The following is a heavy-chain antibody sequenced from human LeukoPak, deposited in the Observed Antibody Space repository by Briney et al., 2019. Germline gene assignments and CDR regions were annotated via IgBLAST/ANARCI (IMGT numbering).Heavy chain of an antibody. CDR3: AKDLAVGAFDI. Sequence: GVSLRLSCTVSGFIVSSNSMSWVRQAPGKGLEWVSFIYTDNTHYSDSVKGRFTISRDNSKNTLYLQMNSLRAEDTAVYYCAKDLAVGAFDIWGQGTMVTVSS. CDR2: IYTDNT. CDR1: GFIVSSNS. D-gene: IGHD6-19*01. J-gene: IGHJ3*02. V-gene: IGHV3-53*01.